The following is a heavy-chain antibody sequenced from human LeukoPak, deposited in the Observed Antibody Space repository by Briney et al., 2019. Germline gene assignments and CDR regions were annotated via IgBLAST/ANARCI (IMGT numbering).Heavy chain of an antibody. J-gene: IGHJ5*02. Sequence: GGSLRLSCAASGFTFSSYAMSWVRQAPGKGLEWVSAISVSGGTTYYADSVKGRFTISRDNSKNTLYLQMNSLRAEDTAVYFCAKGYSSTSGHWLDPWGQGTLVTVSS. CDR1: GFTFSSYA. CDR2: ISVSGGTT. V-gene: IGHV3-23*01. D-gene: IGHD2-2*01. CDR3: AKGYSSTSGHWLDP.